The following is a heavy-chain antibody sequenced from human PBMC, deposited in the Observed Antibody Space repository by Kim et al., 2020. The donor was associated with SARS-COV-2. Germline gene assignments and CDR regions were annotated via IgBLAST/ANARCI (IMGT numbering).Heavy chain of an antibody. CDR1: GDSVSSNSAA. CDR3: ARGGYRYALYFDY. J-gene: IGHJ4*02. D-gene: IGHD5-18*01. V-gene: IGHV6-1*01. Sequence: SQTLSLTCAISGDSVSSNSAAWNWLRQSPSRGLEWLGRTFYRSKWFHDYAVSVKSRITINPDTSKNQFSLQLNSVTPEDTAVYYCARGGYRYALYFDYWGQGTLVTVSS. CDR2: TFYRSKWFH.